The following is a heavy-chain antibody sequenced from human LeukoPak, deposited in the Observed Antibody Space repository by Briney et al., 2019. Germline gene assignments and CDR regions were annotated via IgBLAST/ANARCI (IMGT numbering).Heavy chain of an antibody. CDR1: GGSISSYY. CDR3: ARDSITMVRGVTGHWYFDL. CDR2: IYYSGST. V-gene: IGHV4-59*12. D-gene: IGHD3-10*01. Sequence: SETLSLTCTVSGGSISSYYWSWIRQPPGKGLEWIGYIYYSGSTNYNPSLKSRVTISVDRSKNQFSLKLSSVTAADTAVYYCARDSITMVRGVTGHWYFDLWGRGTLVTVSS. J-gene: IGHJ2*01.